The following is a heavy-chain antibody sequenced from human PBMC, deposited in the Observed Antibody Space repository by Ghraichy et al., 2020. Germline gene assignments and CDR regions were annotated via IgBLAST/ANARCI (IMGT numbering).Heavy chain of an antibody. Sequence: LSLTCAASGFTFSSYAMHWVRQAPGKGLEYVSAISSNGGSTYYANSVKGRFTISRDNSKNTLYLQMGSLRAEDMAVYYCARDANTCSGGSCYRTRTEYGMDVWGQGTTVTVSS. CDR3: ARDANTCSGGSCYRTRTEYGMDV. D-gene: IGHD2-15*01. CDR1: GFTFSSYA. V-gene: IGHV3-64*01. J-gene: IGHJ6*02. CDR2: ISSNGGST.